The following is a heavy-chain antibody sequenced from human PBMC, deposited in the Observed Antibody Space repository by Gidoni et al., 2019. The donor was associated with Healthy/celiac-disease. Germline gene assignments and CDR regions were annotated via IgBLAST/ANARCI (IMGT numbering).Heavy chain of an antibody. CDR2: IRSSGSTI. Sequence: QVQLVESGGGLVKPGGSLRLSCAASGFPFSDYYMSWIRQAPGKGLEWVSYIRSSGSTIYYADSVKGRFTISRDNAKNSLYLQMNSLRAEDTAVYYCARVAIFGVVNRGGLDYWGQGTLVTVSS. J-gene: IGHJ4*02. V-gene: IGHV3-11*01. D-gene: IGHD3-3*01. CDR3: ARVAIFGVVNRGGLDY. CDR1: GFPFSDYY.